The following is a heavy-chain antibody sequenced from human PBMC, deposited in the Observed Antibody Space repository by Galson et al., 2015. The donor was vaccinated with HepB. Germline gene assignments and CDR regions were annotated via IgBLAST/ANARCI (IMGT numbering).Heavy chain of an antibody. CDR1: GFTVSSNY. V-gene: IGHV3-53*01. Sequence: SLRLSCAASGFTVSSNYMNWVRQTPGKGLEWVSVIYGGANTYSADPVKGRFPIPRDDSKNTLYLQMNSLRAEDTAVYYCGQLGTGYWGQGTLVIVSS. CDR2: IYGGANT. CDR3: GQLGTGY. J-gene: IGHJ4*02. D-gene: IGHD7-27*01.